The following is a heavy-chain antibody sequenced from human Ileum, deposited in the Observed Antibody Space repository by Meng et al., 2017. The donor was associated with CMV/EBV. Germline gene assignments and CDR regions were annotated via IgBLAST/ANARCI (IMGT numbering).Heavy chain of an antibody. V-gene: IGHV4-61*02. CDR2: IYPSGST. CDR1: GGSINSVNPY. CDR3: ASELGN. Sequence: QADLQESCPALVKTSQTLSLSCSVSGGSINSVNPYWSWIRQPCEQGIEWIGRIYPSGSTDYNPSLKSRVTISVDTSNNQFSLKLSSVTAADTAVYYCASELGNWGQGTLVTVSS. J-gene: IGHJ4*02.